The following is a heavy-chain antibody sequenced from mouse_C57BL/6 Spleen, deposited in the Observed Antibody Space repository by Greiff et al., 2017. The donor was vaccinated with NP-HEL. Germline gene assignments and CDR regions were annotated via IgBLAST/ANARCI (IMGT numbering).Heavy chain of an antibody. D-gene: IGHD3-1*01. Sequence: QVQLQQSGPELVKPGASVKISCKASGYAFSSSWMNWVKQRPGKGLKWIGRIYPGDGDTNYNGKFKGKATLTADKSSSTAYMQLSSLTSEDSAVYFCASRGPHDYWGQGTTLTVSS. V-gene: IGHV1-82*01. CDR3: ASRGPHDY. CDR2: IYPGDGDT. CDR1: GYAFSSSW. J-gene: IGHJ2*01.